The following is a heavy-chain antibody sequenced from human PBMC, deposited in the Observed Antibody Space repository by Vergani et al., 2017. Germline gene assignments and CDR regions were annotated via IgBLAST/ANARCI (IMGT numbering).Heavy chain of an antibody. V-gene: IGHV4-59*01. CDR1: GGSISSYY. J-gene: IGHJ4*02. CDR3: ARGLYYYDSSGYGY. D-gene: IGHD3-22*01. CDR2: IYYSGST. Sequence: QVQLQESGPGLVKPSETLSLTCTVSGGSISSYYWRWIRQPPGKGLECIGYIYYSGSTNYNPSLKSRVTISVDRSKNQFSLKLSSVTAADTAVDYCARGLYYYDSSGYGYWNRGTLVTV.